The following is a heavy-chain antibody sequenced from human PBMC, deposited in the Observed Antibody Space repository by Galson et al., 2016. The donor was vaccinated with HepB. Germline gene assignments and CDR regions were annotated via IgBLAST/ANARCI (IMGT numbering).Heavy chain of an antibody. CDR3: TRPLIVDTSGHYYGNDAFDI. D-gene: IGHD3-22*01. J-gene: IGHJ3*02. Sequence: SLRLSCAASGFTFSGSAMHWVRQASGKGLEWLGRIRTKGKSFATAYAASVRGRFTISRDDSKNTTYLQMSSLKAEDTAVYYCTRPLIVDTSGHYYGNDAFDIWGQGTVVTVSS. CDR1: GFTFSGSA. V-gene: IGHV3-73*01. CDR2: IRTKGKSFAT.